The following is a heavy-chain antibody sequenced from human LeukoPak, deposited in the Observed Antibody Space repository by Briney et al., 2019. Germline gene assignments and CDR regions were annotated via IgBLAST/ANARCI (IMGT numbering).Heavy chain of an antibody. V-gene: IGHV5-51*01. Sequence: GESLKISCKGSGYSFTSYWIGLVRQMPGKGLEWMGIIYPGDSDTRYSPSFQGQVTISADKSISTAYLQWSSLKASDTAMYYCARARVTMVRGVISATYFDYWGQGTLVTVSS. CDR2: IYPGDSDT. CDR1: GYSFTSYW. D-gene: IGHD3-10*01. J-gene: IGHJ4*02. CDR3: ARARVTMVRGVISATYFDY.